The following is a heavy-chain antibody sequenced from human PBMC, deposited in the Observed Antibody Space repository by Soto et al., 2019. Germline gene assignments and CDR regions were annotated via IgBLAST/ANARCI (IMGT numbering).Heavy chain of an antibody. V-gene: IGHV3-48*01. CDR1: GFTFSSYS. CDR3: AAVGYCSGGSCYFDYYYGMDV. J-gene: IGHJ6*02. CDR2: ISSSSSTI. Sequence: GGSLRLSCAASGFTFSSYSMNWVRQAPGKGLEWVSYISSSSSTIYYADSVKGRFTISRDNAKNSLYLQMNSLRSEDTAVYYCAAVGYCSGGSCYFDYYYGMDVWGQGTTVTVSS. D-gene: IGHD2-15*01.